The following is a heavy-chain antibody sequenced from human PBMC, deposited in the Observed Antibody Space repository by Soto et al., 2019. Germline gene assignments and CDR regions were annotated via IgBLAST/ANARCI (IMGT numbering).Heavy chain of an antibody. J-gene: IGHJ4*02. CDR2: VNPNSNET. Sequence: QVQLVQSGAEVKKPGASVKVSCEASGYTFSSYHISWVRQASGQGLEWMGWVNPNSNETDYAQKFQGRVTMTGNTSIRTAYMELSSLRSDDTAVYYCVRSGRRSGIDYWGQGRLVTASS. CDR1: GYTFSSYH. CDR3: VRSGRRSGIDY. V-gene: IGHV1-8*01. D-gene: IGHD5-12*01.